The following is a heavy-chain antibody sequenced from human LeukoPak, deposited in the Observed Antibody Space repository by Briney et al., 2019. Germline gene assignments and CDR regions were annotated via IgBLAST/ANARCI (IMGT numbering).Heavy chain of an antibody. CDR1: TFTFSRYA. J-gene: IGHJ4*02. V-gene: IGHV3-23*01. D-gene: IGHD3-16*02. CDR2: ISGSGGST. CDR3: AEAKITFGGVIVNPFDY. Sequence: GGSLRLSCAASTFTFSRYAMAWVRQAPGKGLEWVSAISGSGGSTYYADSVKGRFTISRDNSKNTLYLQMNSLRAEDTAVYYCAEAKITFGGVIVNPFDYWGQGTLVTVSS.